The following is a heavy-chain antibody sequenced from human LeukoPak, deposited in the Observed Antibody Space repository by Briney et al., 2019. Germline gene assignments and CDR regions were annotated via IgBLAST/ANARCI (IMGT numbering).Heavy chain of an antibody. CDR1: GGSISNYY. Sequence: SETLSLTCTVSGGSISNYYWTWIRLPPGKSLEWIGYIYYTGATYYNPSLKSRITISLDTSKNQFSPKLSSVTAADAAVYYCARAGYSYGTGYYFDYWGQGALVTVSS. D-gene: IGHD5-18*01. CDR2: IYYTGAT. CDR3: ARAGYSYGTGYYFDY. V-gene: IGHV4-59*01. J-gene: IGHJ4*02.